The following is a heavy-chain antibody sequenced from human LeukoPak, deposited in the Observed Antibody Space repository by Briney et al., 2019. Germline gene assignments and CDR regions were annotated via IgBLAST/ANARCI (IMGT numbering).Heavy chain of an antibody. V-gene: IGHV4-38-2*02. CDR1: GYSISSGYF. J-gene: IGHJ4*02. Sequence: SETLSLTCSISGYSISSGYFWGWIRQPPGKGLEWIGNIHHDGITYYNPSLKSRVTISVDTSKNQFSLSLNSATAADTAVYYCARHYMGSYYNRGLDYWGQGTVVTVSS. CDR2: IHHDGIT. CDR3: ARHYMGSYYNRGLDY. D-gene: IGHD3-10*01.